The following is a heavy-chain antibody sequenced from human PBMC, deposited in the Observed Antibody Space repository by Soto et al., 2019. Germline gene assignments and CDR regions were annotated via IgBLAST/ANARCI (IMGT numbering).Heavy chain of an antibody. D-gene: IGHD1-7*01. CDR2: MSGSSSTT. Sequence: PGGSLRLSCATSGLTFSNYAISWVRQALGGGLEWVSSMSGSSSTTYYADSVRGRFTISRDRSKNTLYLQMSSLRAEDTALYYCAKNQERELPRVIDFWGQGTLVTVSS. V-gene: IGHV3-23*01. J-gene: IGHJ4*02. CDR1: GLTFSNYA. CDR3: AKNQERELPRVIDF.